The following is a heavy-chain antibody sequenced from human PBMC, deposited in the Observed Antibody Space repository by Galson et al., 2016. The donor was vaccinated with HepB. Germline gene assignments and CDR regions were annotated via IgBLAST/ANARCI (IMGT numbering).Heavy chain of an antibody. Sequence: SETLSLTCTVSGGSVSSFSYYWSWIRQPPGTALQWIGSIDYSGGANTEPSLKSRVTMSVDTSKSQFSLKLDSVTAADTAVYFCARVSLNYYGMDVWGQGTTVIVSS. CDR2: IDYSGGA. CDR1: GGSVSSFSYY. J-gene: IGHJ6*02. CDR3: ARVSLNYYGMDV. V-gene: IGHV4-61*01.